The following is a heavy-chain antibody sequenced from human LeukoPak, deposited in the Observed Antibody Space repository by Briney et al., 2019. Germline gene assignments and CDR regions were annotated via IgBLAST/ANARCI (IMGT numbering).Heavy chain of an antibody. CDR1: GYTFTSYG. Sequence: GASVTVSFKASGYTFTSYGISWVRQAPGQGLEGMGWISAYNGNTNYAQKLQGRVTMTTDTSTSTAYMELRSLRSDDTAVYYCARDSGDNYHAGYWGQGTLVTVSS. J-gene: IGHJ4*02. CDR3: ARDSGDNYHAGY. D-gene: IGHD3-10*01. CDR2: ISAYNGNT. V-gene: IGHV1-18*01.